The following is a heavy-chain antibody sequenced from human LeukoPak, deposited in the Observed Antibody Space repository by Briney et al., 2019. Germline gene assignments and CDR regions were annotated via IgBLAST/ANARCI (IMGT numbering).Heavy chain of an antibody. J-gene: IGHJ6*02. CDR1: GFTFSSYG. CDR2: ISYDGSNK. Sequence: QPGRSLRLSCAASGFTFSSYGMHWVRQAPGKGLEWVAVISYDGSNKYYADSVKGRFTISRDNSKNTLYLQMNSLRAEDTAVYYCAKAHPSSSSLAGMDVWGQGTTVTVSS. CDR3: AKAHPSSSSLAGMDV. V-gene: IGHV3-30*18. D-gene: IGHD6-13*01.